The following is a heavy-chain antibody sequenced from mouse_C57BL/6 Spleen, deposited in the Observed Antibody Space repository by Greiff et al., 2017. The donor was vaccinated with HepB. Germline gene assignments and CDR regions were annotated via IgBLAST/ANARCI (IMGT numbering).Heavy chain of an antibody. D-gene: IGHD3-2*02. CDR1: GYTFTSYG. CDR2: IYPRSGNT. CDR3: ARLKGSSGYYAMDY. Sequence: VQLQESGAELARPGASVKLSCKASGYTFTSYGISWVKQRTGQGLEWIGEIYPRSGNTYYNEKFKGKATLTADKSSSTAYMELRSLTSEDSAVYFCARLKGSSGYYAMDYWGQGTSVTVSS. V-gene: IGHV1-81*01. J-gene: IGHJ4*01.